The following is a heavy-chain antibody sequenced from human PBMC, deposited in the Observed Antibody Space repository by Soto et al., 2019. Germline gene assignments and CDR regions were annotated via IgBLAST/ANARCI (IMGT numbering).Heavy chain of an antibody. CDR2: ISSSSSTI. CDR1: GFTFSSYS. Sequence: GSLRLSCAASGFTFSSYSMNWVRQAPGKGLEWVSYISSSSSTIYYADSVKGRFTISRDNAKNSLYLQMNSLRDEDTAVYYCARVIRFLYGMDVWGQGTTVTVSS. CDR3: ARVIRFLYGMDV. D-gene: IGHD3-3*01. V-gene: IGHV3-48*02. J-gene: IGHJ6*02.